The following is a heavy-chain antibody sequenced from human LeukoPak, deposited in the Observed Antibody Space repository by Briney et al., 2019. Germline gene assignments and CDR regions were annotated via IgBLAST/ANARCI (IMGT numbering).Heavy chain of an antibody. D-gene: IGHD6-19*01. V-gene: IGHV3-23*01. CDR3: AQGFSSGWYPY. CDR1: GFSVGSFG. CDR2: ISLNGETT. Sequence: GGSLGLSCAVSGFSVGSFGMSWVRQAPGKGLEWISAISLNGETTWYADSVKGRFTISRDNSKNTLYLQLTSLRAEDTAVYYCAQGFSSGWYPYWGQGSLVSVSS. J-gene: IGHJ4*02.